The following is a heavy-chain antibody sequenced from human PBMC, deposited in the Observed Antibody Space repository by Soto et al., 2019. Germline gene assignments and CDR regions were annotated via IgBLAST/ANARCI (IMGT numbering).Heavy chain of an antibody. CDR2: TTSDGARI. CDR1: GFAFSTYG. D-gene: IGHD1-26*01. V-gene: IGHV3-30*03. Sequence: QVQLVESGGGVVQPGRSLRLSCAASGFAFSTYGMHWVRQAPGKGLEWVAVTTSDGARINYADSVKGRFTISRDNSRTTLYLQMNSLRIDDTAVYYCARKNPGREWEIPDYLGQGTLVTVSS. CDR3: ARKNPGREWEIPDY. J-gene: IGHJ4*02.